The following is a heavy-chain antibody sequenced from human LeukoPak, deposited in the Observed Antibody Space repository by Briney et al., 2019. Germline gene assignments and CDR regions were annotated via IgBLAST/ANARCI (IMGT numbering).Heavy chain of an antibody. J-gene: IGHJ4*02. D-gene: IGHD2-21*01. V-gene: IGHV1-8*01. Sequence: GASVKVSCKASGYTFTNYDINWVRQASGQGLEWMGWMNPNSGNTGYAQTFQGRVTMTRSTSISTAYMELSSLRFEDTAVYYCTRSVRNGHIDYWGQGTLVTVSS. CDR2: MNPNSGNT. CDR1: GYTFTNYD. CDR3: TRSVRNGHIDY.